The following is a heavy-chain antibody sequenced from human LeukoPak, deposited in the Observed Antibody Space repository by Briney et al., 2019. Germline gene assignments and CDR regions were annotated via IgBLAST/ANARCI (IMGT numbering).Heavy chain of an antibody. J-gene: IGHJ4*02. Sequence: GGSLRLSCAASGFTFSSYAMSWVRQAPGKGLEWVSAISGSGGSTYYAHSVKGRFTITRDNSTNTLYLQMNSLRAEDTAVYYCAKDSILRLGELSPNYFDYWGQGTLVTV. V-gene: IGHV3-23*01. CDR3: AKDSILRLGELSPNYFDY. CDR1: GFTFSSYA. D-gene: IGHD3-16*02. CDR2: ISGSGGST.